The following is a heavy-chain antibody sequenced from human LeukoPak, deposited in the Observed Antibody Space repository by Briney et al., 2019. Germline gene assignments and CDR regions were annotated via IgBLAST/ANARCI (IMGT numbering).Heavy chain of an antibody. D-gene: IGHD6-13*01. V-gene: IGHV4-38-2*02. CDR1: GYSIGSGYY. J-gene: IGHJ5*02. CDR3: AREETSSSWYWFDP. CDR2: IYHSGST. Sequence: SETLSLTCTVSGYSIGSGYYWGWIRQPPGKGLEWIGSIYHSGSTYYNPSLKSRVTISVDTSKNQFSLKLSSVTAADTAVYCCAREETSSSWYWFDPWGQGTLVTVSS.